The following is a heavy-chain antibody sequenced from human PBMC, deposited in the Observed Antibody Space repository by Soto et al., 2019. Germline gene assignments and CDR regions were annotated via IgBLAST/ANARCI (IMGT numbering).Heavy chain of an antibody. Sequence: GASVKVSCKASGYTFTSYGITWVRQAPGQGLEWMGWISAYNGNTNFAQKLQVRVTMTTDTSTSTAYMELRSLRSDDTAVYYCARDLFYCSNISCPMGYWGQGTLVTVSS. D-gene: IGHD2-2*01. CDR3: ARDLFYCSNISCPMGY. J-gene: IGHJ4*02. CDR2: ISAYNGNT. CDR1: GYTFTSYG. V-gene: IGHV1-18*04.